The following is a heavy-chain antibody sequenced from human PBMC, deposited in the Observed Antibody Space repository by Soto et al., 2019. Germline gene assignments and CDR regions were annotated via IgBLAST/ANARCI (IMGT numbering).Heavy chain of an antibody. D-gene: IGHD3-16*01. CDR2: INQDGSGE. CDR3: ARVPSQESRYVWFDP. J-gene: IGHJ5*02. V-gene: IGHV3-7*03. Sequence: EVRLVASGGDLVQPGGSLRLSCAASGLTLSGYWMSWVRQAPGKGLEWVADINQDGSGEYYVDSVKGRFTMSRDNAKNSLYLLMHSLRAEDTAIYYCARVPSQESRYVWFDPWGQGTLVTVSS. CDR1: GLTLSGYW.